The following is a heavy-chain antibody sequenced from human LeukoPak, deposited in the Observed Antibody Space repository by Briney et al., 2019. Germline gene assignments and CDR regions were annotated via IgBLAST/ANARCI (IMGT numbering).Heavy chain of an antibody. D-gene: IGHD3-22*01. Sequence: GASVKVSCKASGYTFSDYSMHWVRQAPGQAPEWMGWISGGTGSPKYSQRFQGRVTITRDTSARTAYMALSSLRPTDTAVYFCARGRYYSDSSYYYFDSWGQGTLVTASS. V-gene: IGHV1-3*01. CDR2: ISGGTGSP. CDR3: ARGRYYSDSSYYYFDS. CDR1: GYTFSDYS. J-gene: IGHJ4*02.